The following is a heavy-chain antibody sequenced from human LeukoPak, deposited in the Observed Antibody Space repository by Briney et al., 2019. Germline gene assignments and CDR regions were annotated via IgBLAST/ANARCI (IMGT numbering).Heavy chain of an antibody. Sequence: TSETLSLTCTVSGGSISSYYWSWIRQPPGKGLEWIGYIYYSGSTNYNPSLKSRVTISVDTSKNQFSLKLSSVTAADTAVYYCAGEGQLLWFGDQLNAFDIWGQGTMVTVSS. CDR3: AGEGQLLWFGDQLNAFDI. CDR2: IYYSGST. CDR1: GGSISSYY. D-gene: IGHD3-10*01. V-gene: IGHV4-59*01. J-gene: IGHJ3*02.